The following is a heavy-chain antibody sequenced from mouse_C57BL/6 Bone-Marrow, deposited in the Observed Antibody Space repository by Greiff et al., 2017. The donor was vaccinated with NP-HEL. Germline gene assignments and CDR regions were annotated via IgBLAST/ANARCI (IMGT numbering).Heavy chain of an antibody. Sequence: QVQLQQPGAELVRPGSSVKLSCKASGYTFTSYWMHWVKQRPIQGLEWIGNIDPSDSETHYNQKFKDKATLTVDKSSSTAYMQLSSLTSEDSAVYYCARAYLRYDSYYFDYWGQGTTLTVSS. J-gene: IGHJ2*01. D-gene: IGHD2-12*01. CDR3: ARAYLRYDSYYFDY. CDR1: GYTFTSYW. V-gene: IGHV1-52*01. CDR2: IDPSDSET.